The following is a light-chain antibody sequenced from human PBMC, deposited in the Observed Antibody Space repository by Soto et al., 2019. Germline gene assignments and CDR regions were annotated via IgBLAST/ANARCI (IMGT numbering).Light chain of an antibody. Sequence: QSVLAQPASLSGSPGQSITISCTGTSNDIGAYNYVSWYQQHPGKAPKLMIFDVTDRPSGASNRFSGSKSGNTASLTISGLQAEYEADYYCASPKTSNSYVFATGTEVTVL. CDR3: ASPKTSNSYV. CDR2: DVT. CDR1: SNDIGAYNY. V-gene: IGLV2-14*01. J-gene: IGLJ1*01.